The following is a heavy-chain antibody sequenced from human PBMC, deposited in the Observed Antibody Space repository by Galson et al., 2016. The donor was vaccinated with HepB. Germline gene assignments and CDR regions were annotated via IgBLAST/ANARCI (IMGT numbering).Heavy chain of an antibody. V-gene: IGHV3-30*18. CDR3: AKDGRVYCSSASCHDHFHY. CDR2: ISHDGSNK. CDR1: GFTFSSYG. Sequence: SLRLSCAASGFTFSSYGTHWVRQAPGKGLEWVAFISHDGSNKKYADSVKGRFTISRDNSKKTLYLQMNSLRAEDTAVYYCAKDGRVYCSSASCHDHFHYWGQGTLVTVSS. D-gene: IGHD2-2*01. J-gene: IGHJ4*02.